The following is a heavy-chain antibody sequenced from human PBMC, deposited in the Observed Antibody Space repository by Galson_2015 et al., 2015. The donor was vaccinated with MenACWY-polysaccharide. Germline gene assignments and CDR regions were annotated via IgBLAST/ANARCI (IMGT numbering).Heavy chain of an antibody. V-gene: IGHV3-30*01. Sequence: DSVKGRFTISRDNSKNTLYLQMNSLRAEDTAVYYCVRGGSTYYYGSGTYYKFDSWGQGTLVTASS. CDR3: VRGGSTYYYGSGTYYKFDS. J-gene: IGHJ4*02. D-gene: IGHD3-10*01.